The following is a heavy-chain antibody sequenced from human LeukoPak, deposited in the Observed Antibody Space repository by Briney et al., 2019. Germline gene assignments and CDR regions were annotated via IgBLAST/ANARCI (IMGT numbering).Heavy chain of an antibody. CDR3: ASRSG. D-gene: IGHD6-19*01. J-gene: IGHJ4*02. V-gene: IGHV4-4*02. CDR2: IYHSGST. CDR1: GFTLSTNAM. Sequence: GSLRLSCLTSGFTLSTNAMSWVRQPPGKGLEWIGEIYHSGSTNYNPSLKSRVTISVDKSKNQFSLKLSSVTAADTAVYYCASRSGWSQGTLVTVSS.